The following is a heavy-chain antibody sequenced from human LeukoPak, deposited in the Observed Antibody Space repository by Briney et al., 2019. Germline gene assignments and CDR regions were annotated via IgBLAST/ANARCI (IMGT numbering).Heavy chain of an antibody. CDR1: GFTFSSYA. V-gene: IGHV3-23*01. CDR2: ISDNGGTT. CDR3: AKEGPNGTTKFDY. D-gene: IGHD1-1*01. Sequence: GGSLRLSCEASGFTFSSYAMSWLRQAPGKGLEWVSAISDNGGTTYYADSVKGRSTISRDNSKNTLSLQMNSLRAEDTAVYYCAKEGPNGTTKFDYWGQGTLVTVSS. J-gene: IGHJ4*02.